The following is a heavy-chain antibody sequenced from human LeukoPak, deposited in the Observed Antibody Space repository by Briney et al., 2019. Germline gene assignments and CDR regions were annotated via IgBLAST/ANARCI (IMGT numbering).Heavy chain of an antibody. D-gene: IGHD3-3*01. CDR1: GFTFSTYA. Sequence: GGSLRLSCAASGFTFSTYAMSWVRQAPGKGLEWVSAINGIGGSTYYADSVKGRFTISRDNSKNTLYLQMNSLRAEDAAVYYCARDAPEWFNAFDIWGQGTMVTVSS. J-gene: IGHJ3*02. CDR3: ARDAPEWFNAFDI. CDR2: INGIGGST. V-gene: IGHV3-23*01.